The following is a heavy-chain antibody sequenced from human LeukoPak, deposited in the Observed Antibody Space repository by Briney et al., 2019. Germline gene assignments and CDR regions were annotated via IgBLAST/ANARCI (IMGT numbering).Heavy chain of an antibody. D-gene: IGHD3-10*01. V-gene: IGHV3-66*02. CDR2: IYSGGST. CDR3: AKGDFIDGSGSAFDY. CDR1: GFIVSNMY. J-gene: IGHJ4*02. Sequence: GGSLRLSCAASGFIVSNMYMSWVRQAPGKGLEWVSVIYSGGSTYYADSVKGRFTISRDNSKNTLYLQMNSLRAEDTAVYYCAKGDFIDGSGSAFDYWGQGTLVTVSS.